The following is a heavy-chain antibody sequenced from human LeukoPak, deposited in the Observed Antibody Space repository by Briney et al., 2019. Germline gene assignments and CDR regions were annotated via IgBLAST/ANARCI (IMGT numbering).Heavy chain of an antibody. Sequence: TGGSLRLSCAASGFTLRNYGMSWVRQAPGKGLEWVSTISNRGVRTFYADSVKGRFTISRDNSKNTLFLLMKSVRAEDTAVYYCAKGGWYDWFDPWGQGTLVTVSS. CDR1: GFTLRNYG. CDR2: ISNRGVRT. D-gene: IGHD6-19*01. J-gene: IGHJ5*02. CDR3: AKGGWYDWFDP. V-gene: IGHV3-23*01.